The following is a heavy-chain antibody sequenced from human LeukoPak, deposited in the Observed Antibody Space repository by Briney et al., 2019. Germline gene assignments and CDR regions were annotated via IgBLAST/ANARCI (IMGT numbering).Heavy chain of an antibody. Sequence: ASVKVSCKASGYTFTVYYIHWVRQAPGQGLEWMGWINPNSGDTKSAQKLQGRLTMTRDTSITTAYMDLSRLTSDDTAVYYCTRDDIVGARDFDYWGQGTLVTVPS. J-gene: IGHJ4*02. V-gene: IGHV1-2*02. CDR1: GYTFTVYY. CDR2: INPNSGDT. D-gene: IGHD1-26*01. CDR3: TRDDIVGARDFDY.